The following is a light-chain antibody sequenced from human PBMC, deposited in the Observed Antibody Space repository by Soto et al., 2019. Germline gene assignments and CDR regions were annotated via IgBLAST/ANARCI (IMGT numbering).Light chain of an antibody. CDR2: KAS. Sequence: DIQMTQSPSTLSGSVGDRVTITCRASQTISIWLAWYQQKPGKAPKLLIYKASTLKSGVPSRFSGSGSGTEITLTISSLQPDDFATYYCQHYNSYSEALGQGTKVDIK. V-gene: IGKV1-5*03. J-gene: IGKJ1*01. CDR1: QTISIW. CDR3: QHYNSYSEA.